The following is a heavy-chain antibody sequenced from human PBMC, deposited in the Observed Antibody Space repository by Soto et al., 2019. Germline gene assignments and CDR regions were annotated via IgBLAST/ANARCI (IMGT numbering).Heavy chain of an antibody. D-gene: IGHD3-10*01. CDR1: GFSFSSYG. V-gene: IGHV3-30*18. J-gene: IGHJ3*01. CDR3: AKGALGVTWGPFDV. Sequence: VESGGGVVQPGKSLRLSCAASGFSFSSYGMHWVRQAPGKGLEWVAVISYDGSNQYYGDSVKGRFTISRDNSKNTLYLQMSSLRPEDTAHYYCAKGALGVTWGPFDVWGQATLVSVSS. CDR2: ISYDGSNQ.